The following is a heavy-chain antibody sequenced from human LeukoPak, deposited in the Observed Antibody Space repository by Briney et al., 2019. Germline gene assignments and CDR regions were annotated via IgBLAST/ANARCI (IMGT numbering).Heavy chain of an antibody. Sequence: GGSLRLSCAASGFTFSSYGLHWVRQAPGKGPEWVAVIWYDGSNKDYAYSVKGRFTISSDNSKNTLYLQMNSLRAEDTAVYYCARDQSQWELLFVFDYWGQGTLVTVSS. CDR3: ARDQSQWELLFVFDY. D-gene: IGHD1-26*01. V-gene: IGHV3-33*01. J-gene: IGHJ4*02. CDR1: GFTFSSYG. CDR2: IWYDGSNK.